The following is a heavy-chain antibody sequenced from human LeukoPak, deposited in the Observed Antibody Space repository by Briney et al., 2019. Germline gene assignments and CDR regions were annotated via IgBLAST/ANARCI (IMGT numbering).Heavy chain of an antibody. V-gene: IGHV1-18*01. CDR2: TSTETQSP. CDR3: SWDTMVDDIS. J-gene: IGHJ4*02. D-gene: IGHD1-1*01. Sequence: ASVLVSCKGSGYTSPFYGITWVRQAPGQGLGWVGWTSTETQSPNYALTLQGRLTITTDKATSTPYMELTRLRYADAAIYDSSWDTMVDDISWRQATLITASS. CDR1: GYTSPFYG.